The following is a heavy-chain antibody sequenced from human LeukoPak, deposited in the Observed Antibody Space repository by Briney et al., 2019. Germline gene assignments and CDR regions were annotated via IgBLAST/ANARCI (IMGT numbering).Heavy chain of an antibody. V-gene: IGHV1-69*13. J-gene: IGHJ4*02. D-gene: IGHD6-13*01. CDR3: VLVTGIAAAGPDY. Sequence: SVKVSCKASGGTFSSYAISWVRQAPGQGLEWMGGIIPIFGTANYAQKFQGRVTITADEPTSTAYMELSSLRSEDTAVYYCVLVTGIAAAGPDYWGQGTLVTVSS. CDR1: GGTFSSYA. CDR2: IIPIFGTA.